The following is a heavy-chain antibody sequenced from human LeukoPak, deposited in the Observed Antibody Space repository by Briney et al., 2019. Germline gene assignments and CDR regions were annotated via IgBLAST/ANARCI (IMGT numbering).Heavy chain of an antibody. Sequence: SETLSLTCTVSGGSISSYYWSWIRQPPGKGLEWIGYIYYSGSTNYNPSLKSRVTISVDTSKNQFSLKLSSVTAADTAVYYCARDQHVVVAATPDHYYYMDVWGKGTTVTVSS. CDR3: ARDQHVVVAATPDHYYYMDV. CDR1: GGSISSYY. CDR2: IYYSGST. D-gene: IGHD2-15*01. J-gene: IGHJ6*03. V-gene: IGHV4-59*12.